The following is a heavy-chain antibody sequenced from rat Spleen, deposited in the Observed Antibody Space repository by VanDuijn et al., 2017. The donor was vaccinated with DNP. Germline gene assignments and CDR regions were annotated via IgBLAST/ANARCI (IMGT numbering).Heavy chain of an antibody. Sequence: EVQLVESGGGLVQPGNSLKLSCAASGFTFSDYNMAWVRQAPKKGLEWVATISYNGGTPYYRDSVKGRFTISRDNAQSTLYLQMDSLRSEDTATYYCARHRTIMPYYYAMDAWGQGASVTVSS. V-gene: IGHV5-7*01. CDR1: GFTFSDYN. J-gene: IGHJ4*01. D-gene: IGHD1-12*01. CDR2: ISYNGGTP. CDR3: ARHRTIMPYYYAMDA.